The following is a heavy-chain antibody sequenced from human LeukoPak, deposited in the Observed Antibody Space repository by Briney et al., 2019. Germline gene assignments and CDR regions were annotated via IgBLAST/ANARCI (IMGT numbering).Heavy chain of an antibody. CDR3: ARYDGIDIGLDY. CDR2: IYYSGST. J-gene: IGHJ4*02. CDR1: GGSISSYY. Sequence: PPETLSLTCTVSGGSISSYYWSWIRQPPGKGLEWIGYIYYSGSTNYNPSLKSRVTKSVDTSKNQFSLKLSSVTAADTAVYYCARYDGIDIGLDYWGQGTLVTVSS. D-gene: IGHD3-22*01. V-gene: IGHV4-59*01.